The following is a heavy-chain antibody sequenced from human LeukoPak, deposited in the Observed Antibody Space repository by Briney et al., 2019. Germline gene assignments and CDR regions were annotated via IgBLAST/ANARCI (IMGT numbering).Heavy chain of an antibody. V-gene: IGHV3-30*02. J-gene: IGHJ4*02. Sequence: GGSLRLSCAASGFTFSSYGMHWVRQAPGKGLEWVAFIRYDGSNKYYADSVKGRFTISRDNSKNTLYLQMNSLRAEDTAVYYCAKGDGYSSSWYVDYWGQGTLVTVSS. D-gene: IGHD6-13*01. CDR3: AKGDGYSSSWYVDY. CDR2: IRYDGSNK. CDR1: GFTFSSYG.